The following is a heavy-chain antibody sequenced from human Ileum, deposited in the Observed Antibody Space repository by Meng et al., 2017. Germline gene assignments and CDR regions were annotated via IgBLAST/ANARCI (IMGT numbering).Heavy chain of an antibody. V-gene: IGHV4-34*01. Sequence: QLQQQQVGAGLLTHSEPLSLTCVVYGGAFRGYYWSWIRQPPGKGLEWIGEINHSGSTNYNPSLKSRVTISVDTSKNQFSLKLSSVTAADTAVYYCARGWYYDYVWGSYRDHMFDYWGQGTLVTVSS. CDR3: ARGWYYDYVWGSYRDHMFDY. J-gene: IGHJ4*02. CDR1: GGAFRGYY. D-gene: IGHD3-16*02. CDR2: INHSGST.